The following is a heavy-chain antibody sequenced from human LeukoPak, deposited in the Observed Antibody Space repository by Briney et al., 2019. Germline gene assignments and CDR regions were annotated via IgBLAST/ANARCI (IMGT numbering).Heavy chain of an antibody. CDR2: ISAYNGNT. J-gene: IGHJ4*02. CDR3: ARDSHTVVTLGVEYYFDY. V-gene: IGHV1-18*01. D-gene: IGHD4-23*01. CDR1: GYIFTSYG. Sequence: VASVKVSCKASGYIFTSYGISWMRQAPGQGLEWMGWISAYNGNTNYAQKLQGRVTMTTDTSTSTAYMELRSLRSDDTAVYYCARDSHTVVTLGVEYYFDYWGQGTLVTVSS.